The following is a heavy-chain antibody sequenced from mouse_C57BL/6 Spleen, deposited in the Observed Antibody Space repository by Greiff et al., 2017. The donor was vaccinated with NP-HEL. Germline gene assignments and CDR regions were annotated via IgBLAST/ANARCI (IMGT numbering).Heavy chain of an antibody. CDR2: IYPSDSET. V-gene: IGHV1-61*01. D-gene: IGHD1-1*01. Sequence: VKLQQPGAELVRPGSSVKLSCKASGYTFTSYWMDWVKQRPGQGLEWIGNIYPSDSETHYNQKFKDKATLTVDKSSSTAYMQLSSLTSEDSAVYYCARYYGSYYAMDYWGQGTSVTVSS. CDR1: GYTFTSYW. CDR3: ARYYGSYYAMDY. J-gene: IGHJ4*01.